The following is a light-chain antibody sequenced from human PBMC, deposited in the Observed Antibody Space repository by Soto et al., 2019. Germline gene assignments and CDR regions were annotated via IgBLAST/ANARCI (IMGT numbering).Light chain of an antibody. CDR3: QQSYSTTWT. CDR2: AAS. J-gene: IGKJ1*01. CDR1: QGISTY. V-gene: IGKV1-39*01. Sequence: DIQMTQSPSSLSASVGDRVTTTCRASQGISTYLNWYQQKPGKAPKLLIYAASSLQSGVPSRFSGSGSETDFTLTISSLQPEDFATYSCQQSYSTTWTFGQGTKV.